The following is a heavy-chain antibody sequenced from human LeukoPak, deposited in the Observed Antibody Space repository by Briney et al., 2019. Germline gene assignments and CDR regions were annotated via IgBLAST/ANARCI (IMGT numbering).Heavy chain of an antibody. J-gene: IGHJ4*02. CDR1: GFTFSSYA. Sequence: GGSLRLSCAASGFTFSSYAMSWVRQAPGKGLEWVSAISGSGGSTYYADSVKGRFTISRDNSKNTLYLQKNSLRAEDTAVYYCAKGQISPYCSSTSCPQDYWGQGTLVTVSS. V-gene: IGHV3-23*01. D-gene: IGHD2-2*01. CDR3: AKGQISPYCSSTSCPQDY. CDR2: ISGSGGST.